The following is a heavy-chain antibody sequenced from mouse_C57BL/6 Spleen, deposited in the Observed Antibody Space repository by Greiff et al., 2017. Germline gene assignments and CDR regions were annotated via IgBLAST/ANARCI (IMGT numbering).Heavy chain of an antibody. CDR2: IYPSDSET. J-gene: IGHJ1*03. CDR3: ARHFDYYGSSDWYFDV. D-gene: IGHD1-1*01. CDR1: GYTFTSYW. Sequence: LQQPGAELVRPGSSVKLSCKASGYTFTSYWMDWVKQRPGQGLEWIGNIYPSDSETHYNQQFKDKATLTVDKSSSTAYMQLSSLTSEDSAVYYCARHFDYYGSSDWYFDVWGTGTTVTVSS. V-gene: IGHV1-61*01.